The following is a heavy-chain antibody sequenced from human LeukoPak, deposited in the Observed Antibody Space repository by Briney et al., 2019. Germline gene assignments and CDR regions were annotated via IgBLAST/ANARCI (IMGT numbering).Heavy chain of an antibody. CDR3: ARVNCYGSGSYFWRVWFDP. J-gene: IGHJ5*02. Sequence: ASVKVSCKASGYTFTSYGISWVRQAPGQGLEWMGWISAYNGNTNYAQKLQGRVTMTTDTSTSTAYMELRSLRSDDTAVYYCARVNCYGSGSYFWRVWFDPWGQGTLVTVSS. D-gene: IGHD3-10*01. CDR1: GYTFTSYG. CDR2: ISAYNGNT. V-gene: IGHV1-18*01.